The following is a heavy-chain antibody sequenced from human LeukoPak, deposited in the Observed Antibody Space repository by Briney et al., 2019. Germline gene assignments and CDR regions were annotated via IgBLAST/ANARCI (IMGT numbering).Heavy chain of an antibody. J-gene: IGHJ6*03. V-gene: IGHV4-61*02. CDR3: ARPKYYGSGSSYYYYYMDV. Sequence: SETLSLTCTVSGGSISSGSYYWSWIRQPAGKGLEWIGRIYTSGSTNYNPSLKSRVTISVDTSKNQFSLKLSSATAADTAVYYCARPKYYGSGSSYYYYYMDVWGKGTTVTISS. CDR2: IYTSGST. D-gene: IGHD3-10*01. CDR1: GGSISSGSYY.